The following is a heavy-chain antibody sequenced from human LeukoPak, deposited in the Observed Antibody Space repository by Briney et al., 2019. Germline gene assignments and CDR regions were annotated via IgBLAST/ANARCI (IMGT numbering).Heavy chain of an antibody. CDR1: GFTFSSYG. J-gene: IGHJ5*02. CDR2: IKYDGTME. CDR3: ARDLNWPGP. D-gene: IGHD5-24*01. Sequence: GGSLRLSCAASGFTFSSYGMHWVRQAPGKGLEFVAGIKYDGTMESYVDSVNGRFTISRDNAKNSLYLQMNSLRVGDTAVYYCARDLNWPGPWGQGTLVTVSS. V-gene: IGHV3-7*03.